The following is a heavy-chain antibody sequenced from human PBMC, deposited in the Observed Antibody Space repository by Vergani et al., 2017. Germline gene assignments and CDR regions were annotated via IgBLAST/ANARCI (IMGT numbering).Heavy chain of an antibody. D-gene: IGHD3-16*01. CDR2: IKQDGSEK. J-gene: IGHJ5*02. Sequence: EVQLVESGGGLVQPGGSLRLSCTASGFTFSSYLMSWVRQAPGKGLQWVANIKQDGSEKYYVDSVKGRFTISRDNAKNSLYLQMNSLRAEDTAVYYCARVWWFDPWGQGTLVTVSS. V-gene: IGHV3-7*03. CDR3: ARVWWFDP. CDR1: GFTFSSYL.